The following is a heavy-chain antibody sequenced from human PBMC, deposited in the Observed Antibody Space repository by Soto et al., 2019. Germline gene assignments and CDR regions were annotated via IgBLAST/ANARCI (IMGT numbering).Heavy chain of an antibody. CDR3: ARAGDGSPTHYGMDV. D-gene: IGHD6-19*01. CDR2: ISYDGSNK. Sequence: QVQLVESGGGVVQPGRSLRLSCAASGFTFSSYAMHWVRQAPGKGLEWVAVISYDGSNKYYADSVKGRFTISRDNSKNTLYLQMNGLRAEDTAVYYCARAGDGSPTHYGMDVWGQGTTVTVSS. V-gene: IGHV3-30-3*01. CDR1: GFTFSSYA. J-gene: IGHJ6*02.